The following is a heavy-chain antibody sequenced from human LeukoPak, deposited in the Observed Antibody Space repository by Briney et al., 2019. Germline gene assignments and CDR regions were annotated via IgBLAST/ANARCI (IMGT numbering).Heavy chain of an antibody. Sequence: SVKVSCKASGGTFSSYAISWVRQAPGQGLEWMGRIIPILGIANYAQKFQGRVTITADKSTSTAYMELSSLRSEDTAVYYCAGATMVRGVIMTWFDPWGLGTLVTVSS. V-gene: IGHV1-69*04. CDR3: AGATMVRGVIMTWFDP. CDR2: IIPILGIA. CDR1: GGTFSSYA. J-gene: IGHJ5*02. D-gene: IGHD3-10*01.